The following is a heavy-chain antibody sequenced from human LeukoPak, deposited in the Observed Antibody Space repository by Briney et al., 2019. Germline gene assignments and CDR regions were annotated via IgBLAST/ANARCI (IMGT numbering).Heavy chain of an antibody. D-gene: IGHD3-10*01. J-gene: IGHJ4*02. V-gene: IGHV1-46*01. CDR1: GYTFTSYY. Sequence: ASVKVSCKASGYTFTSYYMHWVRQAPGQGLEWMGIINPSGGSTSYAQKFQGRVTITADESTSTAYMELSSLRSEDTAVYYCARAGYYYGSGSYYIDYYFDYWGQGTLVTVSS. CDR2: INPSGGST. CDR3: ARAGYYYGSGSYYIDYYFDY.